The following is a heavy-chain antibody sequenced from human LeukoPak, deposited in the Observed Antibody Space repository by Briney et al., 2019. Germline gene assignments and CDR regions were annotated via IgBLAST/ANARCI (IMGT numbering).Heavy chain of an antibody. J-gene: IGHJ4*02. Sequence: GGSLRLSCAASGFTFSTYAMSWVRQTPERGLEWVSAISDTGGNTFYADSVKGRFTISRDNSKNTLYLQMNSLRAEDTAIYYCAKGRTKDYWGQGTLVTVSS. V-gene: IGHV3-23*01. CDR1: GFTFSTYA. CDR2: ISDTGGNT. CDR3: AKGRTKDY. D-gene: IGHD1/OR15-1a*01.